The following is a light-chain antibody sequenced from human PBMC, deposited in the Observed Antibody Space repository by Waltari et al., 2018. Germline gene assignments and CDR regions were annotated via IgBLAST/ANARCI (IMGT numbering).Light chain of an antibody. J-gene: IGKJ5*01. CDR2: GAS. V-gene: IGKV3-20*01. Sequence: EIVLTQSPGTLSLSPGESATLSCRASQSVSSSYLAWYQQKPGQAPRLLIYGASSRATGIPDRFSGSGSGTDFTLTISRLEPEDFAVYYCQQYGSSPPITFGQGTRLEIK. CDR1: QSVSSSY. CDR3: QQYGSSPPIT.